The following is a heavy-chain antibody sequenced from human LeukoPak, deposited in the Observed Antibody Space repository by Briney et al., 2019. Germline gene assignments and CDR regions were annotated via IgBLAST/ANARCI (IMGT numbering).Heavy chain of an antibody. CDR1: GGTFGGYG. CDR2: IIPIFDSP. Sequence: GASVKVSCKASGGTFGGYGISWVRLAPEQGLEWPGAIIPIFDSPNYAQKFLDRLSITADESTGTAYMELSSLKSDDTAMYYCARWGHSTLDYYFDYWGQGTLVTVSS. CDR3: ARWGHSTLDYYFDY. J-gene: IGHJ4*02. V-gene: IGHV1-69*13. D-gene: IGHD3/OR15-3a*01.